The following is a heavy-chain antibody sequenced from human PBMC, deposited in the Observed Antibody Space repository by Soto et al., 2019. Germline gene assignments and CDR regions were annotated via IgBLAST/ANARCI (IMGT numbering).Heavy chain of an antibody. CDR1: GYTFANHW. J-gene: IGHJ4*02. Sequence: GGSLRLSCAVAGYTFANHWMRWVRQAPGKGLEWVSRMNSDGSLINYADSVKGRFTVSRDNARNTLYLQMNSLRVEDTAVYYCATAEVDYWGPGTLVTVSS. CDR3: ATAEVDY. CDR2: MNSDGSLI. V-gene: IGHV3-74*01.